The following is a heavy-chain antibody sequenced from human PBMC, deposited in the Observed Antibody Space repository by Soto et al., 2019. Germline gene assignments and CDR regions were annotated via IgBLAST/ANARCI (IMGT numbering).Heavy chain of an antibody. J-gene: IGHJ2*01. CDR3: TTGNYDFDF. D-gene: IGHD3-22*01. V-gene: IGHV3-15*07. CDR1: GFTFTNAY. CDR2: IKSPTDGGTT. Sequence: DVQLVESGGALVKPGGSLRLSCAASGFTFTNAYMNWVRQAPGKGLEWVGRIKSPTDGGTTDYAAPVKDRFSISRDDSKDTVYLQMNSLKTEDTAVYYCTTGNYDFDFWGPGTLVTVSS.